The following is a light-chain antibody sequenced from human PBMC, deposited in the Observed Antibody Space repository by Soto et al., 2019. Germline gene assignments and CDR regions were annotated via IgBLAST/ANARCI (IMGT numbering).Light chain of an antibody. CDR2: EVS. Sequence: QSALTQPASVSGSPGQSITISCTGTSSDIGGYNYVSWYQQHPGKVPKLMIFEVSNRPSGVSNRFSGSKSGNTASLTISGLQAEDEADYYCLSYASSSTLVFGGGTKLTVL. J-gene: IGLJ2*01. CDR1: SSDIGGYNY. V-gene: IGLV2-14*01. CDR3: LSYASSSTLV.